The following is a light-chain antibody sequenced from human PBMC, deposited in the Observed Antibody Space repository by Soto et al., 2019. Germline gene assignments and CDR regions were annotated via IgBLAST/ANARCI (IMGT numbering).Light chain of an antibody. V-gene: IGKV1-39*01. CDR2: AAS. CDR1: QSISSY. CDR3: QQSYSAPFT. Sequence: DLQMTQSPSSLSASVGDRVTITCRASQSISSYLNWYQQKPGTAPKLLISAASSLQSGVPSRFSGSGSGTDFTLTISSLQPEDAATYYCQQSYSAPFTFGPGTKVDIK. J-gene: IGKJ3*01.